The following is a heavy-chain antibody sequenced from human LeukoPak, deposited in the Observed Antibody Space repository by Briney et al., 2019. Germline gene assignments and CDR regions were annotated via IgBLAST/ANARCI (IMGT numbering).Heavy chain of an antibody. J-gene: IGHJ4*02. CDR3: ARVSSRDIVVVPAAPFDY. D-gene: IGHD2-2*01. CDR1: GFTFDDYG. CDR2: INWNGGST. V-gene: IGHV3-20*04. Sequence: GGSLRLSCAASGFTFDDYGTSWVRQAPGKGLEWVSGINWNGGSTGYADSVKGRFTISRDNAKNSLYLQMNSLRAEDTALYYCARVSSRDIVVVPAAPFDYWGQGTLVTVSS.